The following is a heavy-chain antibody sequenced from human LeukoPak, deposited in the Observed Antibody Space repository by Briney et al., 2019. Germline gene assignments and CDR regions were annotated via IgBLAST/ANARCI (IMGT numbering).Heavy chain of an antibody. CDR1: GFTVSSNY. CDR3: ARGPGSDAFDI. Sequence: PGGSLRLSCAASGFTVSSNYMSRVRQAPGKGLEWVSVIYSGGSTYYADSVKGRFTISRDNSKNTLYLQMNSLRAEDTAVYYCARGPGSDAFDIWGQGTMVTVSS. V-gene: IGHV3-53*01. J-gene: IGHJ3*02. CDR2: IYSGGST. D-gene: IGHD1-14*01.